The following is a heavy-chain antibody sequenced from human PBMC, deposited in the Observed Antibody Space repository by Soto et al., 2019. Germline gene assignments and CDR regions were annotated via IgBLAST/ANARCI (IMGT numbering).Heavy chain of an antibody. Sequence: PGESLKISFKGSGYSFTSYWITWVLQMPGKGLEWMGRIDPSDSYTNYSPSFQGHVTISADKSISTAYLQWSSLKASDTAMYYCARISQYSSSWSRAFDIWGQGTMVTVS. CDR3: ARISQYSSSWSRAFDI. CDR1: GYSFTSYW. D-gene: IGHD6-13*01. CDR2: IDPSDSYT. J-gene: IGHJ3*02. V-gene: IGHV5-10-1*01.